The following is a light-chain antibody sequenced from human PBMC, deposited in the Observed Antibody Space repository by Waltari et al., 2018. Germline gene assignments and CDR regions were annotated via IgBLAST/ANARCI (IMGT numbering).Light chain of an antibody. CDR1: QSIARN. CDR3: QQYNNWRT. J-gene: IGKJ2*01. V-gene: IGKV3-15*01. CDR2: GAS. Sequence: EVLMTQSPPTLSASPGERATLSCRASQSIARNLAWYQQNPGQAPRLLIYGASTRATDVPDRFSGSGSGTEFTLTISSLQSEDFAVYYCQQYNNWRTFGQGTKLEIK.